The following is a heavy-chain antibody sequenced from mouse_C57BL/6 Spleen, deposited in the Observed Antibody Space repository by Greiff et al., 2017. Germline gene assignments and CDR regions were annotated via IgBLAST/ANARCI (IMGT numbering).Heavy chain of an antibody. J-gene: IGHJ2*01. Sequence: DVQLQESGPELVKPGASVKISCKASGYTFTDYYMNWVKQSHGKSLEWIGDINPNNGGTSYNQKFKGKATLTVDKSSSTAYMELRSLTSEDSAVYYCVYGSDYWGQGTTLTVSS. CDR1: GYTFTDYY. CDR2: INPNNGGT. CDR3: VYGSDY. D-gene: IGHD2-2*01. V-gene: IGHV1-26*01.